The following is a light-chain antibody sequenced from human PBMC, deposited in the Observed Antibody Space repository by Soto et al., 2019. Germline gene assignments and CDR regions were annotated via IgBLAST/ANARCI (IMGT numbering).Light chain of an antibody. CDR3: CSYAASYTLA. CDR1: SSNGGGQDY. J-gene: IGLJ2*01. Sequence: QSVLTQPRSVSASPGQSVTISCTGTSSNGGGQDYVSWYQQNPGKAPRLMIYDATKRPSGVPYRFSGSKSGNVASLTISGLQAEDEADYYCCSYAASYTLAFGGGTKLTVL. CDR2: DAT. V-gene: IGLV2-11*01.